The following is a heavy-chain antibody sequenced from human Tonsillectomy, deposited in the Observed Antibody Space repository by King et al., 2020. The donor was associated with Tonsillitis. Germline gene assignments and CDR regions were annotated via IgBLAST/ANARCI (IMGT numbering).Heavy chain of an antibody. Sequence: VQLVESGGGVVQPGRSLRLSCAASGFTFSTYAVHWVRQAPGKGLEWVAVISYDGNDKYYADSVKGRFTISRDNSKNTLYLQMNSLRAEDTAVYYCARDQDDWELLIGGYAFDTWGQGTMVTVSS. D-gene: IGHD1-26*01. V-gene: IGHV3-30*01. J-gene: IGHJ3*02. CDR2: ISYDGNDK. CDR1: GFTFSTYA. CDR3: ARDQDDWELLIGGYAFDT.